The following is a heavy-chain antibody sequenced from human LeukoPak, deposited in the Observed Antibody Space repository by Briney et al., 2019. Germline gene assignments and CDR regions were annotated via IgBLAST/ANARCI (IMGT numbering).Heavy chain of an antibody. CDR3: AREMYAGWYFAFDI. J-gene: IGHJ3*02. V-gene: IGHV3-21*01. CDR2: ISNSGDYI. Sequence: GGSLRLSCAASGFTFSSYAMSWVRQGPGKGLDWVASISNSGDYISYADSLKGRFTISRDNAKNSLFLQMSSLRAEDTAVYYCAREMYAGWYFAFDIWGQGTMVTVSS. D-gene: IGHD6-19*01. CDR1: GFTFSSYA.